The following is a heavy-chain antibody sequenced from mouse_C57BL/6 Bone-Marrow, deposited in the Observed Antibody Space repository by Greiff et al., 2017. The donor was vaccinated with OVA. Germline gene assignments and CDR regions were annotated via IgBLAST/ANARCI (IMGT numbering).Heavy chain of an antibody. Sequence: EVQGVESGEGLVKPGGSLKLSCAASGFTFSSYAMSWVRQTQEKRLEWVAYISSGGDYTYYADTVKGRFTFYRDNARNTLYLQVCILKSEHTAMYYCARDGYYAMDDWGQGTSLTVSS. CDR2: ISSGGDYT. CDR3: ARDGYYAMDD. V-gene: IGHV5S21*01. D-gene: IGHD2-3*01. J-gene: IGHJ4*01. CDR1: GFTFSSYA.